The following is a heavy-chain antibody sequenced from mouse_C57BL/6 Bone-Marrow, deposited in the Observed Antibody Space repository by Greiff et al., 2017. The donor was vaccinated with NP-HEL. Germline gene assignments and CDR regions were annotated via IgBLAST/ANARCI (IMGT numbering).Heavy chain of an antibody. D-gene: IGHD3-2*02. CDR2: IDPANGNT. Sequence: VQLQQSVAELVRPGASVKLSCTASGFNIKNTYMHWVKQRPEQGLEWIGRIDPANGNTKYAPKFQGKATITADTSSNTAYLQLNSLTSEDTDCAYCAQTAQATYYAMDYWGQGTSVTVSS. V-gene: IGHV14-3*01. J-gene: IGHJ4*01. CDR1: GFNIKNTY. CDR3: AQTAQATYYAMDY.